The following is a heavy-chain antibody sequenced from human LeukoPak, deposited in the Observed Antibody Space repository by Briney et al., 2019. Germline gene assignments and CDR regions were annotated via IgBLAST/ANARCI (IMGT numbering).Heavy chain of an antibody. Sequence: PGGSLRLSCAASGFTFSTYSMNWVRQAPGKGLEWVSSISSSSSYIHYADSVKGRFTISRDNYKSRLYLQMNSLRAEDTAVYYCAKQLRPDYWGQGTLVTVSS. CDR1: GFTFSTYS. CDR3: AKQLRPDY. D-gene: IGHD1-1*01. CDR2: ISSSSSYI. J-gene: IGHJ4*02. V-gene: IGHV3-21*04.